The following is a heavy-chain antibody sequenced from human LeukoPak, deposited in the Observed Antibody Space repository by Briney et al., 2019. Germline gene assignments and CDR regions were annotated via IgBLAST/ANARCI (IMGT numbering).Heavy chain of an antibody. CDR1: GYTFTGHY. V-gene: IGHV1-2*04. Sequence: ASVKVSCKASGYTFTGHYMHWVRQAPGQGLEWMGWINPNSGGTNYAQKLQGWVTMTRDTSISTTYLGLSRLRYDDTAVYYCAREYSSSWFDSWGQGTLVTVSS. J-gene: IGHJ5*01. D-gene: IGHD2-15*01. CDR2: INPNSGGT. CDR3: AREYSSSWFDS.